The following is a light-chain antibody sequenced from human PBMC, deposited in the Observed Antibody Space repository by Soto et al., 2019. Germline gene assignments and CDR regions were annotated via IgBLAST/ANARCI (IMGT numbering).Light chain of an antibody. CDR1: QSVGKNY. CDR2: DAS. V-gene: IGKV3-20*01. J-gene: IGKJ1*01. CDR3: QHYNSYSEA. Sequence: EIVLTQSPGTLYLSPGEGASLSCRASQSVGKNYLAWYQHKSGQAPRLLIHDASNRATGIPARFSGSGSGTEFTLTISSLQPDDFATYYCQHYNSYSEAFAQGTKVDIK.